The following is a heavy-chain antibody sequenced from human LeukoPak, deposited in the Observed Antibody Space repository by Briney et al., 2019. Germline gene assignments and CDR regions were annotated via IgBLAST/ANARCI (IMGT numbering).Heavy chain of an antibody. CDR2: INPNSGGT. D-gene: IGHD3-22*01. Sequence: ASVKVSCKASGYTFTDYYMYWVRQARGQGLEWMGWINPNSGGTNYAQKFQGRVTMTRDTSISTAYMELSRLRSDDTAVYYCARDPSSGYDTWGQGTLVTVSS. J-gene: IGHJ5*02. CDR1: GYTFTDYY. V-gene: IGHV1-2*02. CDR3: ARDPSSGYDT.